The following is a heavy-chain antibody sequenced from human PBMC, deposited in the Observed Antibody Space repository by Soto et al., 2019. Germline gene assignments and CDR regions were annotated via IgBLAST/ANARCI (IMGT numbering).Heavy chain of an antibody. J-gene: IGHJ5*02. CDR3: ASDMSTP. V-gene: IGHV1-8*01. CDR2: MNPNTGHT. D-gene: IGHD3-16*01. CDR1: GYTFTSHD. Sequence: QVQLVQSGAEVKKPGASVKVSCKASGYTFTSHDINWMRQATGQGLEWMGWMNPNTGHTNYEQKFQGRVTMTRDTSISTAYMELTNLRSEDTAIYYCASDMSTPWGQGTLVTVSS.